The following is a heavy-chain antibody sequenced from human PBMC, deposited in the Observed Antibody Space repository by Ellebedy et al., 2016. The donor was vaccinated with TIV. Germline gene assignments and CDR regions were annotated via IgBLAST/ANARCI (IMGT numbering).Heavy chain of an antibody. D-gene: IGHD2-21*01. J-gene: IGHJ5*02. CDR3: ARDRSPRVVRNWFDP. CDR1: GFMFSYYS. V-gene: IGHV3-21*01. CDR2: ISSSSSYI. Sequence: GESLKISCAASGFMFSYYSMNWVRQAPGKGLEWVSSISSSSSYIYYADSVKGRFTISRDNAKNSLYLQMNSLRAEDTAVYYCARDRSPRVVRNWFDPWGQGTLVTVSS.